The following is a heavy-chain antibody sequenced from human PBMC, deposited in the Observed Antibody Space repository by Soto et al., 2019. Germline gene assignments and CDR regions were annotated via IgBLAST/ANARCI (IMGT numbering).Heavy chain of an antibody. D-gene: IGHD3-10*01. CDR3: VGGQYYFDY. J-gene: IGHJ4*02. CDR2: ISYDGSDK. CDR1: GFPFTSYG. Sequence: QVQLVESGGGVVQPGRSLRLSCAASGFPFTSYGMHWVREGPDKGLEWVAIISYDGSDKYYADSVKGRFTISRDNSKNTLYLQMNILRHEDTALYYCVGGQYYFDYRGQGTLVIVSS. V-gene: IGHV3-30*03.